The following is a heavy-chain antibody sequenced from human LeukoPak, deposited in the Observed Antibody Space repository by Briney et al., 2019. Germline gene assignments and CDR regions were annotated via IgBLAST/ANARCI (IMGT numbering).Heavy chain of an antibody. CDR1: GGSVSSGGYY. CDR2: IQSSGST. CDR3: ARDRSGRNWFDP. Sequence: SQTLSLTCTVSGGSVSSGGYYWSWIRQPAGKGLEWIGRIQSSGSTEYNPSLKSRVSMSVDTSKNQFSLKLSSVTAADTAVYYCARDRSGRNWFDPWGQGTLVTVSS. J-gene: IGHJ5*02. V-gene: IGHV4-61*02. D-gene: IGHD2-15*01.